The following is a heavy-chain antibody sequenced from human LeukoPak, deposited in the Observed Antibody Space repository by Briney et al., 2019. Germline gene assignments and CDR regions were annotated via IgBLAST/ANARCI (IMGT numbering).Heavy chain of an antibody. V-gene: IGHV1-18*01. Sequence: PGASVKVSCKASGYTFTSYGISWVRQAPGQGLEWMGWISAYNGNTNYAQKLQGRVTMTTDTSTSTAYMELRSLRSDDTAVYYCARDNAWVMITFGGVIAPDYWGQGTLVTVSS. CDR1: GYTFTSYG. CDR3: ARDNAWVMITFGGVIAPDY. J-gene: IGHJ4*02. CDR2: ISAYNGNT. D-gene: IGHD3-16*02.